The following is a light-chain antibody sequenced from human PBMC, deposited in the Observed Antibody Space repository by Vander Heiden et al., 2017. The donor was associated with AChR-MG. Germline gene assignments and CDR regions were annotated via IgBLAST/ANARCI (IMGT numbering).Light chain of an antibody. CDR3: QQYYSTPLT. CDR2: WAS. J-gene: IGKJ4*01. Sequence: DIVMTQSPDSLAASLGERATINCKSSQSVLFSSNNKNYLAWYQQKLGQPPKLLIYWASTRESGVPDRFSGSGSGTDFTLTISSLQAEDVAVYYCQQYYSTPLTFGGRTKVQIK. CDR1: QSVLFSSNNKNY. V-gene: IGKV4-1*01.